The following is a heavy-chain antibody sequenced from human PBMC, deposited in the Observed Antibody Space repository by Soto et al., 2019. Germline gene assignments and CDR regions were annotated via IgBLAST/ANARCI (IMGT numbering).Heavy chain of an antibody. CDR1: GFSFSDRF. CDR3: TCSRGTFGX. CDR2: IKTKRQNYIP. J-gene: IGHJ4*02. D-gene: IGHD2-15*01. V-gene: IGHV3-72*01. Sequence: WGSLRLSLSASGFSFSDRFMDWVRQAPGKGLQWVVRIKTKRQNYIPQYATSLECRFRISRDDYENSLYMQVNRLKTEDTAVYFCTCSRGTFGXWGPGPLVTASX.